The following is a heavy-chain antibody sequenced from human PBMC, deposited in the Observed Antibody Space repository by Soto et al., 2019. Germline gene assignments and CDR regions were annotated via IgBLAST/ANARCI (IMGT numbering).Heavy chain of an antibody. CDR1: GGTFSSYA. D-gene: IGHD6-6*01. Sequence: SVKVSCKASGGTFSSYAISWVRQAPGQGLEWMGGIIPIFGTANYAQKFQGRVTITADESTSTAYMELSSLRSEDTAVYYCARIAARTYYFDYWGQGTLVTVSS. CDR2: IIPIFGTA. J-gene: IGHJ4*02. V-gene: IGHV1-69*13. CDR3: ARIAARTYYFDY.